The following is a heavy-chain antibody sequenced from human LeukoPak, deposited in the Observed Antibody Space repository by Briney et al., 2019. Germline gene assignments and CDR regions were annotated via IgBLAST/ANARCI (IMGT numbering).Heavy chain of an antibody. D-gene: IGHD3-10*01. CDR3: ATGAMVYDY. Sequence: ASVKVSCTVSGSTLTKISIDWVRQAPGKGLEWMGSLSPRDGETSHAQKFQGRFNITADTSTDTAYMEMSSLDSGDTAVYYCATGAMVYDYWGQGTLVIVSS. V-gene: IGHV1-24*01. CDR1: GSTLTKIS. CDR2: LSPRDGET. J-gene: IGHJ4*02.